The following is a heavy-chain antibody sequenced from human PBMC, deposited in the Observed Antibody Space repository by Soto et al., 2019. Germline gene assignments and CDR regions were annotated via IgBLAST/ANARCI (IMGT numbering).Heavy chain of an antibody. V-gene: IGHV4-59*01. CDR3: VRAYYDTFGYSLDP. Sequence: PSETLSLTCTVSGGSISSYYWGWIRQPPGEGLEWIGYIYYSDSANYNPSLKSRVIISDDTSKNQFSLRPSSVTAADTAVYYCVRAYYDTFGYSLDPWGQGTLVTVSS. CDR1: GGSISSYY. D-gene: IGHD3-22*01. J-gene: IGHJ5*02. CDR2: IYYSDSA.